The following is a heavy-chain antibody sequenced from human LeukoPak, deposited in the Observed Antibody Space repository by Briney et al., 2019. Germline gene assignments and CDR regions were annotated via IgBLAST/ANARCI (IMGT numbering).Heavy chain of an antibody. J-gene: IGHJ4*02. D-gene: IGHD6-19*01. Sequence: GGSLRLSCAASGFTFSSYGVHWVRQAPGKGPEWVAVIWYDGSHKYYADSVKGRFTISRDNAKNSLYLQMNSLRAEDTAVYYCARASGIAVAGTRAADPSFDYWGQGTPVTVSS. V-gene: IGHV3-33*01. CDR3: ARASGIAVAGTRAADPSFDY. CDR1: GFTFSSYG. CDR2: IWYDGSHK.